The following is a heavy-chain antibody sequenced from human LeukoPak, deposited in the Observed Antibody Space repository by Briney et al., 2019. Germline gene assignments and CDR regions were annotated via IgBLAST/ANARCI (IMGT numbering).Heavy chain of an antibody. CDR2: IYYSGST. J-gene: IGHJ5*02. V-gene: IGHV4-39*01. CDR3: ARQWGGENWFDP. Sequence: SETLSLTCTVSGGSISSSSYYWGWIRQPPGKGLEWIGSIYYSGSTYFNPSLKSRVTISVDTSKNQFSLKLSSVTAADTAVYYCARQWGGENWFDPWGQETLVTVSS. D-gene: IGHD2-21*01. CDR1: GGSISSSSYY.